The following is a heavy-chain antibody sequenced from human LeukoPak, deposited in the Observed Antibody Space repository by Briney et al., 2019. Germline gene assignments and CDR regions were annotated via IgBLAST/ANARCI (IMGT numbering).Heavy chain of an antibody. V-gene: IGHV3-30*03. CDR2: ISYDGSNK. CDR3: ARGYGDYGFFDY. J-gene: IGHJ4*02. CDR1: GFTFSSYG. Sequence: PGRSLRLSCAASGFTFSSYGMHWVRQAPGKGLEWVAVISYDGSNKYYADSVKGRFTISRDNSKNTLYLQMNSLRAEDTAVYYCARGYGDYGFFDYWGQGTLVTVSS. D-gene: IGHD4-17*01.